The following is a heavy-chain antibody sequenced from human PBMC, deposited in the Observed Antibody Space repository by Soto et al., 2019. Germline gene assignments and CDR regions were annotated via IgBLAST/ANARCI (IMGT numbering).Heavy chain of an antibody. CDR2: VSDDGSEQ. CDR1: GFSLRDYG. Sequence: GGSLRLSCAASGFSLRDYGMHWVRQAPGKGLEYVAAVSDDGSEQYYADSVRGRFTISRDNSKNTVYLQLDSLTTGDTAVYYCARDPTGGYFHFDYWGQGALVTVSS. V-gene: IGHV3-30*17. D-gene: IGHD1-26*01. CDR3: ARDPTGGYFHFDY. J-gene: IGHJ4*02.